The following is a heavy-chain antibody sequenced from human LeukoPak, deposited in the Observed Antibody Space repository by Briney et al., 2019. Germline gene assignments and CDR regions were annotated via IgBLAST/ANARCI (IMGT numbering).Heavy chain of an antibody. V-gene: IGHV4-30-4*01. CDR2: IYYSGST. J-gene: IGHJ6*02. CDR3: ARAIGYCSSTSCFLYYYGMDV. D-gene: IGHD2-2*01. CDR1: GGSISSGDYY. Sequence: SQTLSLTCTVSGGSISSGDYYWSWIRQPPGKGLEWIGYIYYSGSTYYNPSLKSRVTISVVTSKNQFSLKLSSVTAADTAVYYCARAIGYCSSTSCFLYYYGMDVWGQGTTVTVSS.